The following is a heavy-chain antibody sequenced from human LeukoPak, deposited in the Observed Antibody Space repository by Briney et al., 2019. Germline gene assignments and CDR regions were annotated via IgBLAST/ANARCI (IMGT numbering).Heavy chain of an antibody. V-gene: IGHV1-2*02. D-gene: IGHD5-18*01. CDR2: INPNSGGT. Sequence: ASVKVSCKASGYTFTGYYMHWVRQAPGQGLEWMGWINPNSGGTNYAQKFQGRVTMTRDTSISTAYMELSRLRSDDTAVYYCARASLGYSYSTDFDYWGQGTLVTVSS. CDR3: ARASLGYSYSTDFDY. CDR1: GYTFTGYY. J-gene: IGHJ4*02.